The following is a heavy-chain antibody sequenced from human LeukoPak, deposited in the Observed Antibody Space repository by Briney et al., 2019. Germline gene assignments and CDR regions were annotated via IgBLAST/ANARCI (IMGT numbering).Heavy chain of an antibody. CDR3: AKEAVLLWFGEFLNWFDP. V-gene: IGHV3-30*18. D-gene: IGHD3-10*01. CDR1: GFTFSSYG. Sequence: GGSLRLSCAASGFTFSSYGMHWVRQAPGKGLEWVAVISYDGSNKYYADSVKGRFTTSRDNSKNTLYLQMNSLRAEDTAVYYCAKEAVLLWFGEFLNWFDPWGQGTLVTVSS. CDR2: ISYDGSNK. J-gene: IGHJ5*02.